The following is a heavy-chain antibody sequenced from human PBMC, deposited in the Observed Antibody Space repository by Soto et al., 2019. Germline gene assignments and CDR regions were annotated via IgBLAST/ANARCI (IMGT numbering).Heavy chain of an antibody. CDR3: ARVAGVVRGSYYYGMDV. J-gene: IGHJ6*02. Sequence: ASVKVSCKASGYTFTSYGISWVRQAPGQGLEWMGWISAYSGNTNYAQKLQGRVTMTTDTSTSTAYMELRSLRSDDTAVYYCARVAGVVRGSYYYGMDVWGQGTTVTVSS. CDR1: GYTFTSYG. CDR2: ISAYSGNT. D-gene: IGHD2-2*01. V-gene: IGHV1-18*04.